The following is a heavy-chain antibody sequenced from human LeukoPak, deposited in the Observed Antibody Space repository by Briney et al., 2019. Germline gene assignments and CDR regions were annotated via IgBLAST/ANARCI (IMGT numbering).Heavy chain of an antibody. CDR3: AKDVGYSYALYDY. V-gene: IGHV3-53*01. CDR1: GFTVSSNY. J-gene: IGHJ4*02. Sequence: GGSLRLSCAASGFTVSSNYKSWVRQAPGKGLEWVSVIYSGGSTYYADSVKGRFTISRDNSKNTLYLQMNSLSAEDTAVYFCAKDVGYSYALYDYWGQGTLVTISS. CDR2: IYSGGST. D-gene: IGHD5-18*01.